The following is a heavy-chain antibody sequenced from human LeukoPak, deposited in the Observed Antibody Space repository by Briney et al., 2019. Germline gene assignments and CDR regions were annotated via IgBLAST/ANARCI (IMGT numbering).Heavy chain of an antibody. Sequence: ASVKVSCKASGDTFTSDDINWVRQATGQGREWRGGVNPNSGNTGYAQKFQGRVTMTRNTSISTAYMELSSLRSEDTAVYYCARSRPMVRGAPRRLNWFDPWGQGTLVTVSS. CDR3: ARSRPMVRGAPRRLNWFDP. CDR1: GDTFTSDD. D-gene: IGHD3-10*01. CDR2: VNPNSGNT. J-gene: IGHJ5*02. V-gene: IGHV1-8*01.